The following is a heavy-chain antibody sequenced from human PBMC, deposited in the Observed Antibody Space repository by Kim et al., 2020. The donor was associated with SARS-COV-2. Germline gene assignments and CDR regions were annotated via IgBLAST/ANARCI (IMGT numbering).Heavy chain of an antibody. CDR1: GYTFTGYY. CDR2: INPNSGGT. Sequence: ASVKVSCKASGYTFTGYYMHWVRQAPGQWLEWMGWINPNSGGTNYAQKFQGRVTMTRDTSISTAYMELSRLRSDDTAVYYCAREGERGNWFDPWGQGTLVTVSS. J-gene: IGHJ5*02. V-gene: IGHV1-2*02. CDR3: AREGERGNWFDP. D-gene: IGHD2-21*01.